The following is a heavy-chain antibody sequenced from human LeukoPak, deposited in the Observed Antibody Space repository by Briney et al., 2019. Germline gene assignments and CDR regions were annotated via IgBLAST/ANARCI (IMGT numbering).Heavy chain of an antibody. CDR2: ISGSGGST. D-gene: IGHD3-22*01. CDR3: AKEVGNYYDSSGTQNDY. J-gene: IGHJ4*02. Sequence: PGGSLRLSCAASGFTFSSYAMSWVRQAPGKGLEWVSAISGSGGSTYYADSVKGRFTISRDNSKNTLYLQMNSLRAEDTAVYYCAKEVGNYYDSSGTQNDYWGQGTLVTVSS. V-gene: IGHV3-23*01. CDR1: GFTFSSYA.